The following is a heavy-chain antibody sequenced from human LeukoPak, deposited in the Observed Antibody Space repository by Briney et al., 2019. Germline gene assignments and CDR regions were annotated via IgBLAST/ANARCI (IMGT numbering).Heavy chain of an antibody. Sequence: SETLSLTCAVYGGSFSGYYWCWIRQPPGKGLEWIGEINHSGSTNYNPSLKSRVTILVDTSKNQFSLILISVTAADTAVYYCARGQYRRDYWGQGTLVTVSS. D-gene: IGHD5-18*01. CDR3: ARGQYRRDY. CDR2: INHSGST. J-gene: IGHJ4*02. CDR1: GGSFSGYY. V-gene: IGHV4-34*01.